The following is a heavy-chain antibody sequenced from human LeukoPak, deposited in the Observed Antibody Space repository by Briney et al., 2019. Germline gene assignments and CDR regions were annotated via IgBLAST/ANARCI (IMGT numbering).Heavy chain of an antibody. Sequence: PSETLSLTCAVSGGSISSGGYSWSWIRQPPGKGLEWIGYIYHSGSTYYNPSLKSRVTISVDRSKNQFSLKLSSVTAADTAVYYCARGSYYDSSGYYGVPDYFDYWGQGTLVTVSS. V-gene: IGHV4-30-2*01. CDR3: ARGSYYDSSGYYGVPDYFDY. CDR2: IYHSGST. D-gene: IGHD3-22*01. J-gene: IGHJ4*02. CDR1: GGSISSGGYS.